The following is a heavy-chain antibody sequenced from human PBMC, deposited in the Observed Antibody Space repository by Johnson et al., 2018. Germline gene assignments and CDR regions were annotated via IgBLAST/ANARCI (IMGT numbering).Heavy chain of an antibody. Sequence: VQLVQSGGGLVEPGGSLRLSCAASGFTFSTYSLNWVRQAPGSGLEWVSSISSTSSYIYYADSVKGRFTISRDNAKNSLYLQMNSLRAEDTDVYNFWRCLLLRFGEYYDAFDIWGQGKMGTVSS. CDR2: ISSTSSYI. V-gene: IGHV3-21*01. D-gene: IGHD3-10*01. CDR1: GFTFSTYS. CDR3: WRCLLLRFGEYYDAFDI. J-gene: IGHJ3*02.